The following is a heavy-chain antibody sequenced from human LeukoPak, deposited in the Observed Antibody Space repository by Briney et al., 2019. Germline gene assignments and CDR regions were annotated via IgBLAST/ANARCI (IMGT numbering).Heavy chain of an antibody. Sequence: SETLSLTCTVSGGSISSYSWSWIRQPPGKGLEWIGYIYYSGNSNYNPSLKSRVTISVDTSENQFSLRLSSVTAADTAVYYCAGHGSGSYLGAFDIWGQGTMVTVSS. CDR1: GGSISSYS. CDR3: AGHGSGSYLGAFDI. J-gene: IGHJ3*02. CDR2: IYYSGNS. V-gene: IGHV4-59*01. D-gene: IGHD3-10*01.